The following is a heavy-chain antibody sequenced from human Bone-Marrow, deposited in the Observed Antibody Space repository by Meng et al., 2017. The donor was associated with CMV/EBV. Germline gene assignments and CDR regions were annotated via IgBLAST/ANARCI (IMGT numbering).Heavy chain of an antibody. Sequence: GSLRLSCTVSGGSVSSGSYYWSWIRQPPGKGLEWIGYIYYSGSTNYNPSRKSRVTISVDTSKNQFSLKLSSVTAADTAVSYCASRSDFLSGYWENYFDYWAQGTLVTVSS. CDR3: ASRSDFLSGYWENYFDY. CDR1: GGSVSSGSYY. CDR2: IYYSGST. J-gene: IGHJ4*02. V-gene: IGHV4-61*01. D-gene: IGHD3-3*01.